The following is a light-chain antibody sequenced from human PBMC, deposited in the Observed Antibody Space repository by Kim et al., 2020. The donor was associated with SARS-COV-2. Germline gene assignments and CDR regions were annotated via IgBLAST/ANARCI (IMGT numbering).Light chain of an antibody. V-gene: IGLV3-21*04. Sequence: APGKTARITCGGNNLGSKRVHWYQKKPGQAPVLVIYYDSDRPSGIPERFSGSNSGNTATLTISRVEAGDEADYYCQVWDSSSDSVVFGGGTKLTVL. CDR2: YDS. CDR3: QVWDSSSDSVV. CDR1: NLGSKR. J-gene: IGLJ2*01.